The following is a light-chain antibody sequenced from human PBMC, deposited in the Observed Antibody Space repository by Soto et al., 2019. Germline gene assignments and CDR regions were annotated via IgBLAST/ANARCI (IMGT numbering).Light chain of an antibody. V-gene: IGLV2-14*03. CDR1: RTDVDGYDY. CDR3: SSYTSSMTNV. Sequence: QSALTQPASVSGSPGQSIAISCTGVRTDVDGYDYVSWYQQHPGQAPQLIIYDVGDRPSGVSYRFSGSKSGNTASLTISGLQAADEADYFCSSYTSSMTNVFGSGTKVTVL. CDR2: DVG. J-gene: IGLJ1*01.